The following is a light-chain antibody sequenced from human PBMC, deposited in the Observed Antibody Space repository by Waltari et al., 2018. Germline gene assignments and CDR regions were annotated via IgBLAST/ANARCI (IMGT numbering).Light chain of an antibody. CDR2: EDI. CDR3: HSLNSVGNGYV. CDR1: ALPTKY. Sequence: SNELTQPPSVSVSPGQTARITCSGDALPTKYAYWYQQKSGKAPVLVIYEDITRTSGIPERFSGSSSGKVATLTISGAQVEDEADYYCHSLNSVGNGYVVGSGTKFTVL. V-gene: IGLV3-10*01. J-gene: IGLJ1*01.